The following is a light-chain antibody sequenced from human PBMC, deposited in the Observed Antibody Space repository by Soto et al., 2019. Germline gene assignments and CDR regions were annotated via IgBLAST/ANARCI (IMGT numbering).Light chain of an antibody. CDR1: QVISSF. Sequence: IQLTQSPFSLSASIGERVTTTCRASQVISSFLAWYQQNPGKAPKLLIYAASTLQSGVTSRFSGSGSGTDVTRTISSLQPEDFATYFCQQLNSYPLTFGQGTRLEIK. V-gene: IGKV1-9*01. J-gene: IGKJ5*01. CDR3: QQLNSYPLT. CDR2: AAS.